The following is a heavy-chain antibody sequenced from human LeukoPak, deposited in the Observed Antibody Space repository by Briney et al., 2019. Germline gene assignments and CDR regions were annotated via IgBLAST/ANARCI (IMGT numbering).Heavy chain of an antibody. J-gene: IGHJ4*02. CDR1: GFTFSNAW. CDR3: TTELRPVTTGDY. D-gene: IGHD4-17*01. V-gene: IGHV3-15*01. CDR2: IKSKTDGGTT. Sequence: PGGTLRLSCAASGFTFSNAWMSGVRQTPGKGLEWVGRIKSKTDGGTTDYAAPVKGRFTISRADSKNTLYLQMNSLKPEDTAVYYCTTELRPVTTGDYWGQGTLVTVSS.